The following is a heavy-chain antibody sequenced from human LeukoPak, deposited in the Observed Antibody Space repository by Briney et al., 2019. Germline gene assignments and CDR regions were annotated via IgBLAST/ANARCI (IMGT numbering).Heavy chain of an antibody. CDR2: ISWNSGSI. D-gene: IGHD3-9*01. Sequence: GGSLRLSCAASGFTFDDYAMHWVRQAPGKGLEWVSGISWNSGSIGYADSVKGRFTISRDNAKNSLYLQMNSLRAEDTALYYCAKSVGVGRYFDWLLQYYFDYWGQGTLVTVSS. V-gene: IGHV3-9*01. CDR1: GFTFDDYA. J-gene: IGHJ4*02. CDR3: AKSVGVGRYFDWLLQYYFDY.